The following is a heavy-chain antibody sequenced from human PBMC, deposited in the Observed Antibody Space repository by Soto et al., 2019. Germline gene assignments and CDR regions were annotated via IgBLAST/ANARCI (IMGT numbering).Heavy chain of an antibody. CDR3: ASSRAAWTNAFDV. CDR2: FFWYVDT. V-gene: IGHV2-5*01. Sequence: QIALKESGPALVKPTQTLTLTCSFSGFSLTNNGVGVGWIRQSPGTALEWLAIFFWYVDTRYSLSLNSRLTITKVASRNQVVLTMTNMPPADTGTYYCASSRAAWTNAFDVWGQGTWVSVSS. CDR1: GFSLTNNGVG. D-gene: IGHD3-10*01. J-gene: IGHJ3*01.